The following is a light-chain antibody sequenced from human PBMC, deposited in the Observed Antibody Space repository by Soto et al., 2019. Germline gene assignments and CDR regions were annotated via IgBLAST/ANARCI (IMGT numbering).Light chain of an antibody. CDR3: QQSNKLPLT. CDR1: QSVSNN. J-gene: IGKJ4*01. V-gene: IGKV3-15*01. Sequence: EIVMTQSPATLSVSPGERATLSCRASQSVSNNLAWYQQKPGQAPRLLIYHASTRATGIPARFSGSGSGTEFTLTISSLQSEDFAVYYCQQSNKLPLTFGGGNKVEIK. CDR2: HAS.